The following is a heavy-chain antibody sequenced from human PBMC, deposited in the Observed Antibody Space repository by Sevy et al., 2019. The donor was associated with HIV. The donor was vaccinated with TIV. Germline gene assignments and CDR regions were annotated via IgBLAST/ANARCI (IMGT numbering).Heavy chain of an antibody. CDR2: ISGNGGST. V-gene: IGHV3-23*01. CDR3: AKDRGIAVVRNWYDP. J-gene: IGHJ5*02. D-gene: IGHD6-19*01. CDR1: GFTFSSYA. Sequence: GGSLRLSCAASGFTFSSYAMSWVRQAPGKGLEWVSAISGNGGSTYYADSVKGRFTISRDNSKNTLYLQMNSLRAEDTAVYYCAKDRGIAVVRNWYDPWGQGTLVTVSS.